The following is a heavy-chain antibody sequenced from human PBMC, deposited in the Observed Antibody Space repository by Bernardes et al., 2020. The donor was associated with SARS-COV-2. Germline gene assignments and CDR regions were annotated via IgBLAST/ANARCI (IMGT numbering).Heavy chain of an antibody. V-gene: IGHV3-48*01. CDR3: ARGWRENSFDY. CDR2: ISSGGDTI. CDR1: GFIFTTYS. Sequence: GPVRGSCVGSGFIFTTYSMSWVRQAPGKGLEWLLFISSGGDTIHDADSVRGRFTVSRDDAKNSVYLQMNSLRAEDTAVYYCARGWRENSFDYWGQGALVTVSS. J-gene: IGHJ4*02. D-gene: IGHD2-15*01.